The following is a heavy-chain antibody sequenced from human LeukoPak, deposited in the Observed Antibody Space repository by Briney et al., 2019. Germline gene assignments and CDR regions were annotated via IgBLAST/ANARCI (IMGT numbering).Heavy chain of an antibody. CDR2: ISYDGSNK. Sequence: GGSLRLSCAASGFTFSSYAMHWVRQAPGKGLEWVAAISYDGSNKYYADSVKGRFTISRDNSENTLYLQMNSLRAEDTAVFYCARGPLTGRWPDMGFDYWGQGTLVTVSS. D-gene: IGHD5-24*01. CDR3: ARGPLTGRWPDMGFDY. CDR1: GFTFSSYA. V-gene: IGHV3-30-3*01. J-gene: IGHJ4*02.